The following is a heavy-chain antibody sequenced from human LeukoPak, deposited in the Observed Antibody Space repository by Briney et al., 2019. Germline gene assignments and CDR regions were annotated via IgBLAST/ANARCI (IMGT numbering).Heavy chain of an antibody. CDR2: ISSSSSYI. D-gene: IGHD4-17*01. CDR1: GFTFSSYS. Sequence: GGSLRLSCAASGFTFSSYSMNWVRQAPGKGLEWVSSISSSSSYIYYADSVKGRFTISRDNAKNSLYLQMSSLRADDTAVYYCARGTYGDYDCWGQGTLVTVSS. V-gene: IGHV3-21*01. CDR3: ARGTYGDYDC. J-gene: IGHJ4*02.